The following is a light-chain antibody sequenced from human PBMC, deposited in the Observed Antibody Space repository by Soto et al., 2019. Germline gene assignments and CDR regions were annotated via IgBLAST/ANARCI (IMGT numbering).Light chain of an antibody. CDR2: DDD. Sequence: QSVLTQPPSVSAAPGQRVTISCSGSSSNIGGNSVSWYQQLPGTAPKLLIYDDDKRPSGIPDRFSGSKSGTSATLGITGFQTGDEADHYCGSWDSRYTFVLGTGTTVTVL. CDR3: GSWDSRYTFV. V-gene: IGLV1-51*01. CDR1: SSNIGGNS. J-gene: IGLJ1*01.